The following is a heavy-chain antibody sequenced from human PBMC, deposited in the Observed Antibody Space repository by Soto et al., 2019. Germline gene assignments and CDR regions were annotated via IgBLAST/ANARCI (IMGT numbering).Heavy chain of an antibody. CDR1: GGSISNSNW. Sequence: SETLSLTCGVFGGSISNSNWWTWVRQPPGKGLEWIGEIYHTGSTNYNSSLMSRVTISLDKPNNQFSLKLSSVTAAGTAVYYCAHRPIVGAAIWGQGTPVTVS. V-gene: IGHV4-4*02. J-gene: IGHJ4*02. CDR3: AHRPIVGAAI. CDR2: IYHTGST. D-gene: IGHD1-26*01.